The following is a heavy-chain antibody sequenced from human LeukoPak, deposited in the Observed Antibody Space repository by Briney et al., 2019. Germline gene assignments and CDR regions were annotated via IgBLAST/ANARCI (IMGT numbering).Heavy chain of an antibody. Sequence: GGSLRLSCAASGFTFRSSEMIWVRQAPGKGLEWVSYISSSGTKIYYADSVKGRFTIPRDSAKNSLYLQMNSLRAEDTAVYYCARESGLGVISPYSDYWGQGTLVTVSP. CDR3: ARESGLGVISPYSDY. J-gene: IGHJ4*02. CDR2: ISSSGTKI. V-gene: IGHV3-48*03. CDR1: GFTFRSSE. D-gene: IGHD2-21*01.